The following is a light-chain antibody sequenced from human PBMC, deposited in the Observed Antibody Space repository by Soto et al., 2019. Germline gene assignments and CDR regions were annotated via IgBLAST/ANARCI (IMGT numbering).Light chain of an antibody. Sequence: QSALTQPASVPGSPGQSITISCTGTSSDVGGYNYVSWYQQHPGKAPKLMIYDVSNRPSGVFNRFSGSKSGNTASLTISWLQAEDEADYYCSSYTSSSTLGFGTGTKVTVL. V-gene: IGLV2-14*01. CDR3: SSYTSSSTLG. CDR2: DVS. J-gene: IGLJ1*01. CDR1: SSDVGGYNY.